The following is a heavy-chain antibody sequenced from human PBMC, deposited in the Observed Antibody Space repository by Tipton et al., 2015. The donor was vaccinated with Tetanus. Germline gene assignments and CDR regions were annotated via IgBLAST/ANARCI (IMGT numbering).Heavy chain of an antibody. V-gene: IGHV3-30*18. CDR2: ISSDGSNQ. Sequence: SLRLSCAASGFPFSSYSMHWVRQAPGRGLESVAVISSDGSNQYYSDSVKGRFTISRDNSKNALYLQMSGLRPEDTAVYYCAKGWGSLDHWGQGTLVTVSS. CDR3: AKGWGSLDH. CDR1: GFPFSSYS. J-gene: IGHJ4*02. D-gene: IGHD2-21*01.